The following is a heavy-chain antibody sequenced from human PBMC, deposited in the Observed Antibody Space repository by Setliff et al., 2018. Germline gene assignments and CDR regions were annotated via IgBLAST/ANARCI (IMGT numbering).Heavy chain of an antibody. Sequence: SETLSFTCTVSGDSISRAKYYWSWIRQSAGKGLECIGRIYTDGSTKYNPSLNSRVTLLIDTAKNQISLRLSSVTAADTAVYFCARVTGFSYMDVWGKGTTVTVSS. V-gene: IGHV4-61*02. J-gene: IGHJ6*03. CDR2: IYTDGST. CDR3: ARVTGFSYMDV. D-gene: IGHD3-3*01. CDR1: GDSISRAKYY.